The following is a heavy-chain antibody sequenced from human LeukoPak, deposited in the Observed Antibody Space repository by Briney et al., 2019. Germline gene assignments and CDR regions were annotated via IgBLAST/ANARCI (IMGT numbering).Heavy chain of an antibody. D-gene: IGHD6-13*01. Sequence: PSETLSLTCTVSGGSISSYYWSWIRQPPGKGLEWIGYIYYSGSPNYSPSLKSRVTVSFDTSKNQFSLKLSSVTAADTAVYYCARVGHLAAAGTYDYWGQGTLVTVSS. J-gene: IGHJ4*02. CDR1: GGSISSYY. CDR2: IYYSGSP. CDR3: ARVGHLAAAGTYDY. V-gene: IGHV4-59*08.